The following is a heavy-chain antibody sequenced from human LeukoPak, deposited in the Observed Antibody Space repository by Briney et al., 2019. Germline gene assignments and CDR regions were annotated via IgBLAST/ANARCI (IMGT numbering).Heavy chain of an antibody. D-gene: IGHD2-21*01. V-gene: IGHV3-23*01. CDR2: ISDSGSST. Sequence: GGSLRLSCAASGFTFSSYAMSWVRQAPGKGLEWVSTISDSGSSTYYTDSVKGRFTFSRDNSKNTLHLQMNSLRAEDTAVYYCAIIPASNPFDYWGQGTLVTVSS. J-gene: IGHJ4*02. CDR1: GFTFSSYA. CDR3: AIIPASNPFDY.